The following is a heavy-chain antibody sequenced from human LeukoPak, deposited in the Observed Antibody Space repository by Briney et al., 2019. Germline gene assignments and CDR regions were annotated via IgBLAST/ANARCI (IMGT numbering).Heavy chain of an antibody. V-gene: IGHV4-59*01. CDR1: GVSISSYF. CDR2: IYYSGST. Sequence: SETLSLTCTVSGVSISSYFWSWIRQPPGKGLEWIGYIYYSGSTNYNPSLKSRVTISVDTSKNQFSLKLSSVTAADTAVYYCASLAVTPNYYYYYYMDVWGKGTTVTVSS. D-gene: IGHD4-23*01. J-gene: IGHJ6*03. CDR3: ASLAVTPNYYYYYYMDV.